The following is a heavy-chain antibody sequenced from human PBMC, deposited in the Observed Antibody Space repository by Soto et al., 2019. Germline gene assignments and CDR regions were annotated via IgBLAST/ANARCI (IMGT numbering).Heavy chain of an antibody. CDR3: AIHDGGVVY. V-gene: IGHV1-69*13. CDR2: IIPMFGTT. CDR1: GGTFSSYA. J-gene: IGHJ4*02. Sequence: GASVKVSCKASGGTFSSYAISWVRQAPGQGLEWMGGIIPMFGTTNYARKFQGRVTMTGDASTSTVYMELSSLKSDDTAVYYCAIHDGGVVYWGQGTLVTVSS. D-gene: IGHD3-16*01.